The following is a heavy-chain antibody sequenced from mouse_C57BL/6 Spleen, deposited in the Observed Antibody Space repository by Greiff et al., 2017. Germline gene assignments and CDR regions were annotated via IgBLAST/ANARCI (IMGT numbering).Heavy chain of an antibody. V-gene: IGHV1-82*01. CDR1: GYAFSSSW. CDR2: IFPGDGDT. CDR3: AGGCYYGSGFDD. D-gene: IGHD1-1*01. J-gene: IGHJ2*01. Sequence: QVQLQQSGPELVKPGASVKISCKASGYAFSSSWMNWVKQRPGKGLEWIGRIFPGDGDTNYNGKFKGKATLTADKSSSTAYMQLSSLTSEDSAVYCCAGGCYYGSGFDDWGQGTTLTVSS.